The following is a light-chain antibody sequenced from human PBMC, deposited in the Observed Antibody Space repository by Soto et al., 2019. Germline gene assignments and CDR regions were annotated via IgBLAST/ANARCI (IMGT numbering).Light chain of an antibody. Sequence: IQMTQSPSSLSSAVGGSVTITCRASQDIRNTLAWYQQKPGKXPXLLMFAXSNLQSGVPSRFSGSGSVTDFTLAIRGLQPEDFATYYCLQYYNFSWTFGQGTKLDIK. CDR2: AXS. CDR3: LQYYNFSWT. CDR1: QDIRNT. J-gene: IGKJ1*01. V-gene: IGKV1-6*01.